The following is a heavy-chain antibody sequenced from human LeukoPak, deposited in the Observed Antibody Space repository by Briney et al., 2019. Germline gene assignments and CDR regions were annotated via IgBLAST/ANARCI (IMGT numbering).Heavy chain of an antibody. CDR2: ISYDGSNK. Sequence: PGRSLRLSCAASGFTFSSYAMHWVRQAPGKGLEWVAVISYDGSNKYYADSVKGRFTISRDKSKNTLYLQINSLRAEDTAVYYCARDQAPTHFDYWGQGTLVTVSS. CDR1: GFTFSSYA. CDR3: ARDQAPTHFDY. V-gene: IGHV3-30*04. J-gene: IGHJ4*02.